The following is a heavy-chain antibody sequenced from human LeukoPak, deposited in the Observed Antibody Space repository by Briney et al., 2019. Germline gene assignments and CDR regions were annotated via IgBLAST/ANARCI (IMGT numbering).Heavy chain of an antibody. J-gene: IGHJ4*02. Sequence: SETLSLTCTVSGYSISSGYYWGWIRQPPGKGLEWIGSLYHSGSTYYNPSLKSRVTISVDTSKNQFSLNLNSVTAADTAVYYCARERSGGFWTYWGQGALVTVSS. D-gene: IGHD1-26*01. CDR3: ARERSGGFWTY. V-gene: IGHV4-38-2*02. CDR1: GYSISSGYY. CDR2: LYHSGST.